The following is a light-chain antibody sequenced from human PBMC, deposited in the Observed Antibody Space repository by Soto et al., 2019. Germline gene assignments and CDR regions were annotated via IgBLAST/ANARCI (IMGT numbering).Light chain of an antibody. V-gene: IGKV3-20*01. CDR2: GAS. J-gene: IGKJ5*01. CDR3: QQYSRSAIT. CDR1: QSVSSSY. Sequence: EMVMTQSPATLSVSPGERVTLSCRASQSVSSSYLAWYQQKPGRAPRLLIYGASSRATGIPDRFSGRGSGTDFTLTISRLEPEDFAVYYCQQYSRSAITFGQGTRLEIK.